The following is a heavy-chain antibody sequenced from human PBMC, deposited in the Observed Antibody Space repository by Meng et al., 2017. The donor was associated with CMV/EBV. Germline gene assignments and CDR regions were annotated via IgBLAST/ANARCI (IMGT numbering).Heavy chain of an antibody. Sequence: GVLIPSAGSLILSCAASGFTVSNNYMRWFRQAPGKGLEWVSLIYSEGTTDYADSVKGRFTISRDNSKNTLYLQMNSLRAEDTAVYYCARDGNYHGVWGQGTLVTVSS. CDR3: ARDGNYHGV. J-gene: IGHJ4*02. D-gene: IGHD1-7*01. CDR1: GFTVSNNY. V-gene: IGHV3-53*01. CDR2: IYSEGTT.